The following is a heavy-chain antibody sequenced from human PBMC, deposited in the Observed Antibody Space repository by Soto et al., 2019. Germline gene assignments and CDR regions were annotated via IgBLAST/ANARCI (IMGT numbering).Heavy chain of an antibody. Sequence: GGSLRLSCAASGFTFSSYQMNWFRQAPGKGLECVANIKQDGSEKYYVDSVKGRFTTSRDNAKNSLYLQMSSLRAEDTAVYYCARVAPYYYGSGSYYFDYWGQGTLVTVYS. V-gene: IGHV3-7*01. D-gene: IGHD3-10*01. J-gene: IGHJ4*02. CDR3: ARVAPYYYGSGSYYFDY. CDR2: IKQDGSEK. CDR1: GFTFSSYQ.